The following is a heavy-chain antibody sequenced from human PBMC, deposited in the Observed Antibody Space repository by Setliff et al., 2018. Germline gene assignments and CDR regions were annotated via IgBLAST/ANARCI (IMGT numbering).Heavy chain of an antibody. Sequence: PSETLSLTCTVSGGSISSSSYQWGWVRQTPGKGLEWIGSIYYTGSTYYSPSLKSRVTMSIDTSKNQFSLNLNSVTAADTAVYYCARQPYSTTYYYYYYYMDVWGKGTTVTVSS. CDR1: GGSISSSSYQ. V-gene: IGHV4-39*01. CDR3: ARQPYSTTYYYYYYYMDV. J-gene: IGHJ6*03. D-gene: IGHD6-13*01. CDR2: IYYTGST.